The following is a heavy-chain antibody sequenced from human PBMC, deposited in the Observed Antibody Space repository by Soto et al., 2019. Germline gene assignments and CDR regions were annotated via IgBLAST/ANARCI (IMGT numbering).Heavy chain of an antibody. Sequence: SETLSLTCTVSGGSISSSSYYWGWIRQPPGKGLEWIGSIYYSGSTYYNPSLKSRVTISVDTSKNQFSLKLSSVTAADTAVYYCARGLRMVAAFLDWGQGTLVTVSS. D-gene: IGHD2-15*01. CDR3: ARGLRMVAAFLD. J-gene: IGHJ4*02. CDR2: IYYSGST. V-gene: IGHV4-39*01. CDR1: GGSISSSSYY.